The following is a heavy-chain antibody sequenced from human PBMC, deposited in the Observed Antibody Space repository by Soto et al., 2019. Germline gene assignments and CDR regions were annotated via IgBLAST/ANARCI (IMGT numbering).Heavy chain of an antibody. CDR3: ATGVYSSSWYHFDY. Sequence: EVQLLESGGGLVQPGGSLRLSCAASGFTFSSYAMSWVRQAPGKGLEWVSAISGSGGSTYYADSVKGRFTISGDNSKNKLYLQMNSLSAEDTAVYYCATGVYSSSWYHFDYWGQGTLVTVSS. J-gene: IGHJ4*02. CDR1: GFTFSSYA. D-gene: IGHD6-13*01. CDR2: ISGSGGST. V-gene: IGHV3-23*01.